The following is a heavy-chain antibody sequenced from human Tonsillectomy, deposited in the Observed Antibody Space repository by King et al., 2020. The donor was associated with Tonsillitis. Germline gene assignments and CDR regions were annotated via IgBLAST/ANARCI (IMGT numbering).Heavy chain of an antibody. D-gene: IGHD3/OR15-3a*01. CDR1: GFTFSDYY. J-gene: IGHJ6*02. CDR2: LSRSGGTI. CDR3: ARRRTGYGIWYYGMDV. Sequence: VQLVESGGGLVKPGGSLRLSCAASGFTFSDYYMSWIRQAPGKGVEGVSYLSRSGGTIHYADSVKGRLTISRENSKNSLYLQRNSLRAEETAVYYCARRRTGYGIWYYGMDVWGQGTTVTVSS. V-gene: IGHV3-11*01.